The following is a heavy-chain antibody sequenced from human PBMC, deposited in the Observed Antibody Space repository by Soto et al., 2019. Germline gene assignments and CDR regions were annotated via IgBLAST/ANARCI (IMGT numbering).Heavy chain of an antibody. J-gene: IGHJ6*03. Sequence: GGSLRLSCAASGFTFSGSAMHWVRQASGKGLEWVGRIRSKANSYATAYAASVKGRFTISRDDSKNTAYLQMNSLKTEDTAVYYCTRGYYDILTGYIPYYYYMDVWGKGTTVTVSS. CDR2: IRSKANSYAT. CDR1: GFTFSGSA. CDR3: TRGYYDILTGYIPYYYYMDV. D-gene: IGHD3-9*01. V-gene: IGHV3-73*01.